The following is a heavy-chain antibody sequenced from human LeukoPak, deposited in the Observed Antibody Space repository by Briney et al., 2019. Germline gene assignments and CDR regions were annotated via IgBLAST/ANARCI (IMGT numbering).Heavy chain of an antibody. CDR2: INHSGST. V-gene: IGHV4-34*01. CDR1: GGSFSGYY. D-gene: IGHD6-19*01. CDR3: ARGLRLRYSSGWYKKGFDY. Sequence: PSETLSLTCAVYGGSFSGYYWSWIRQPPGKGLEWIGEINHSGSTNYNPSLKSRVTISVDTSKNQFSLKLSSVTAADTAVYYCARGLRLRYSSGWYKKGFDYWGQGTLVTVSS. J-gene: IGHJ4*02.